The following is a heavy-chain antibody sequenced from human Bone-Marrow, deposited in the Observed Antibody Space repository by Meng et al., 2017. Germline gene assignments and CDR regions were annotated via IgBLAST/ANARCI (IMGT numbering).Heavy chain of an antibody. Sequence: KPGAXVKXXFKASGYTXXXYGISWVRQAPGXGLEWMGWISAYNGNTNYVQKLQGRVTMTTDTSTSTAYMELRSLRSDDTAVYYCARDGGDYSYYFDYWGQGTLVTVSS. CDR2: ISAYNGNT. D-gene: IGHD4-17*01. V-gene: IGHV1-18*01. CDR3: ARDGGDYSYYFDY. CDR1: GYTXXXYG. J-gene: IGHJ4*02.